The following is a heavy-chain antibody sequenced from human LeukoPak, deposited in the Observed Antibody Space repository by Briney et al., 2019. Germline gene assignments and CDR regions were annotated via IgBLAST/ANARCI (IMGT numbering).Heavy chain of an antibody. J-gene: IGHJ4*02. D-gene: IGHD3-16*01. CDR1: GFSFSNYG. CDR2: IKQDGSEK. Sequence: GGSLRLSCTASGFSFSNYGMAWVRQAPGKGLEWVANIKQDGSEKYYVDSVKGRFTISRDNAKNSLYLQMNSLRAEDTAVYYCARDASSLLDYWGQGTLVTVSS. V-gene: IGHV3-7*01. CDR3: ARDASSLLDY.